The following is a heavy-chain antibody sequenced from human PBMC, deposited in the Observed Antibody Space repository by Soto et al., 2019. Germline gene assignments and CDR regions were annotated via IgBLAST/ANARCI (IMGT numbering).Heavy chain of an antibody. Sequence: EVQFLESGGNLVQPGGSLRLSCAASGLTFTNYGMTWVRQAPGKGREWVATITGAGGTAHYADSVKGRFTISRDNSKNTLFLQMNGLRAEDTAIYFCAKEAFNPDVRLHGMDVWGQGTTVTVSS. V-gene: IGHV3-23*01. CDR1: GLTFTNYG. CDR3: AKEAFNPDVRLHGMDV. CDR2: ITGAGGTA. D-gene: IGHD3-10*01. J-gene: IGHJ6*02.